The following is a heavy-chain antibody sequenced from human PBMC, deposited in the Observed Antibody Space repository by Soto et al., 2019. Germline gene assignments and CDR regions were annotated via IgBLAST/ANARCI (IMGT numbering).Heavy chain of an antibody. CDR2: ISYDGSDK. D-gene: IGHD3-16*01. CDR1: GFTFSTYG. Sequence: QVQLVESGGGVVQLGTSLRLSCAASGFTFSTYGMHWVRQAPGKGLEWVAVISYDGSDKFYADSVKGRFTISRDNSKNTLYLQMNSLSTEDTAVYFCAKWPVSYYVDVVGYFDLWGRGTLVTVSS. J-gene: IGHJ2*01. CDR3: AKWPVSYYVDVVGYFDL. V-gene: IGHV3-30*18.